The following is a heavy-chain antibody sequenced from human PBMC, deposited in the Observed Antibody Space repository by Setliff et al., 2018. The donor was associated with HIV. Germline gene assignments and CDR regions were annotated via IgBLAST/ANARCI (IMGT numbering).Heavy chain of an antibody. CDR3: ARGYNYGYGGQGINWWDAFDN. Sequence: GASVKVSCKASGYTFTSYGISWVRQAPGQGLEWMGWISAYNGNTNYAQKLQGRVTITSDTSASTVYLFLRSLKSEDTAVYYCARGYNYGYGGQGINWWDAFDNWGKGTLVTVSS. V-gene: IGHV1-18*01. CDR2: ISAYNGNT. J-gene: IGHJ4*02. CDR1: GYTFTSYG. D-gene: IGHD3-16*01.